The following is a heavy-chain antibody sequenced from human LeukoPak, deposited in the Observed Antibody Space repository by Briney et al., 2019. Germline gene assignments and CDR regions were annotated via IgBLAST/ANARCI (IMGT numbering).Heavy chain of an antibody. J-gene: IGHJ5*02. CDR3: ARDRYQQYQLPRFDP. CDR1: GGTFSNYA. Sequence: GSSVKVSCKASGGTFSNYAISWVRQAPGQGLEWMGGIIPIFGTINYAQKFQGRVTITADESTSTAYMELSSLTSEDTAVYYCARDRYQQYQLPRFDPWGQGTLVTVSS. V-gene: IGHV1-69*01. CDR2: IIPIFGTI. D-gene: IGHD2-2*01.